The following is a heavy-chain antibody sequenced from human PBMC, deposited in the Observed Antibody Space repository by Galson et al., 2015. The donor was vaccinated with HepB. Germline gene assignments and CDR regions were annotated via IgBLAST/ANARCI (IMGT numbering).Heavy chain of an antibody. Sequence: SLRLSCAASGFTFSGYAMSWVRQAPGKGLEWVSVISGSGGSTYYGNSVKGRFTISRDNSKNTLYLQMNSLRAEDTAVYYCAKSMSGSSWYLGYFDYWGQGTLVTVSS. CDR3: AKSMSGSSWYLGYFDY. V-gene: IGHV3-23*01. CDR2: ISGSGGST. J-gene: IGHJ4*02. CDR1: GFTFSGYA. D-gene: IGHD6-13*01.